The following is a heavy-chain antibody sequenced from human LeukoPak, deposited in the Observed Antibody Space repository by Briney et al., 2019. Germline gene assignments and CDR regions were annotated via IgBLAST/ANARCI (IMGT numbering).Heavy chain of an antibody. D-gene: IGHD3-10*01. CDR1: GFSFSTYA. Sequence: SLRLSCAASGFSFSTYAMSWVRQAPGKGLEWVSGISWNSGSIGYADSVKGRFTISRDNAKNSLYLQMNSLRAEDTALYYCAKDRDSYGSGSYIVSDYWGQGTLVTVSS. J-gene: IGHJ4*02. CDR3: AKDRDSYGSGSYIVSDY. V-gene: IGHV3-9*01. CDR2: ISWNSGSI.